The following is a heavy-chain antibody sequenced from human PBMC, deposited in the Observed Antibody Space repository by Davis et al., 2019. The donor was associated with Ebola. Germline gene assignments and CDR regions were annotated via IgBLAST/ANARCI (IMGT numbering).Heavy chain of an antibody. V-gene: IGHV1-69*13. CDR2: IIPIFGTA. CDR1: GGTFSSYA. CDR3: VRSTGPNSSSWYYYYGMDV. J-gene: IGHJ6*02. D-gene: IGHD6-13*01. Sequence: SVKVSCKASGGTFSSYAISWVRQAPGQGLEWMGGIIPIFGTANYAQKFQGRVTITADESTSTAYMEQSSLRTEDTAVYYCVRSTGPNSSSWYYYYGMDVWGQGTTVTVSS.